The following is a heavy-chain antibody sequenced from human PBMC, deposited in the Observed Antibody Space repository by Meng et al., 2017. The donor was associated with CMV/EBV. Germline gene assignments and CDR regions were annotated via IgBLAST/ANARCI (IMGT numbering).Heavy chain of an antibody. CDR1: GFTFSSYA. CDR3: AKDKRITIFGVALS. CDR2: IYSGGSST. V-gene: IGHV3-23*03. Sequence: GGSLRLSCAASGFTFSSYAMSWVRQAPGKGLEWVSVIYSGGSSTYYADSVKGRFTISRDNSKNTLYLQMNSLRAEDTAVYYCAKDKRITIFGVALSWGQGTRVTVSS. J-gene: IGHJ4*02. D-gene: IGHD3-3*01.